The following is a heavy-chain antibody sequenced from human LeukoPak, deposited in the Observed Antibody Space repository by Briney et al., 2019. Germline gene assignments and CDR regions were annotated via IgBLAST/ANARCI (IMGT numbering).Heavy chain of an antibody. Sequence: GRSLRLSCAASGFTFSSYGMRWVRQAPGKGLEWVAVISYDGSNKYYADSVKGRFTISRDNSKNTLYLQMNSLRAEDTAVYYCAKGGGSWGIAFDIWGQGTMVTVSS. D-gene: IGHD2-15*01. J-gene: IGHJ3*02. CDR1: GFTFSSYG. CDR2: ISYDGSNK. V-gene: IGHV3-30*18. CDR3: AKGGGSWGIAFDI.